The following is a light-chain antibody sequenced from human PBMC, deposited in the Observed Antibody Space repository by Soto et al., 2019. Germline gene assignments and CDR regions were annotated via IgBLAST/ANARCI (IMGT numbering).Light chain of an antibody. V-gene: IGKV1-5*01. J-gene: IGKJ1*01. CDR3: QQYNSYSWT. CDR1: QSISSW. CDR2: DAS. Sequence: DIQMTQSPSTLSASVGDRATITCRASQSISSWLAWYQQKPGKAPKLLIYDASSLESGVPSRFSGSGSGTEFTLTISSLQPDDFAPYYCQQYNSYSWTFGQGTKVEIK.